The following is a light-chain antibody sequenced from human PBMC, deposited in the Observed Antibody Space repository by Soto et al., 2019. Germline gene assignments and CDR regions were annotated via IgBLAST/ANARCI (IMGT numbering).Light chain of an antibody. J-gene: IGKJ1*01. CDR2: GAS. CDR3: QQYGSSPRT. V-gene: IGKV3-20*01. Sequence: EIVLTQSPGTLSLSPGERATLSCRASQTVSTNYLAWYQQKPGQAPRLLIYGASKRATGIPDRFSGSGSGTDFTLTISRPEPEDFAVYCCQQYGSSPRTFGQGTKVEIK. CDR1: QTVSTNY.